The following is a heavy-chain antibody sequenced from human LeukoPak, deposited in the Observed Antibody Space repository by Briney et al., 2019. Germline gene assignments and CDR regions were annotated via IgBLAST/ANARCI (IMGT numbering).Heavy chain of an antibody. D-gene: IGHD4-17*01. Sequence: GGSLRLSCEASGFNFADYAMHWVRQAPGKGLEYVSGINWKGDSIGYADSVKGRFTISRDNAKNSLYLQMNNLGVEDTALYYCAKDAYSGYGDFDYWGQGTLVTVSS. CDR3: AKDAYSGYGDFDY. J-gene: IGHJ4*02. CDR1: GFNFADYA. CDR2: INWKGDSI. V-gene: IGHV3-9*01.